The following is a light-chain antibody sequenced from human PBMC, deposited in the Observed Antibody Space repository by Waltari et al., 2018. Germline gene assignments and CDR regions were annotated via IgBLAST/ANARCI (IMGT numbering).Light chain of an antibody. CDR2: YVS. J-gene: IGLJ2*01. CDR1: SSDVGGYDY. V-gene: IGLV2-23*02. Sequence: QSALTQPASVSGSPGQSITIPCTCTSSDVGGYDYVSWYQQYPCKAPKLMIYYVSKRPSGVSNRFSGSKSGNTASLTISGLQAEDEADYYCCSYAGSFTHVLFGGGTKLTVL. CDR3: CSYAGSFTHVL.